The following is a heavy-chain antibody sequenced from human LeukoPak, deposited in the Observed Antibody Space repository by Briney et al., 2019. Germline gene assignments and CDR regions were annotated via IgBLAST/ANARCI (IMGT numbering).Heavy chain of an antibody. V-gene: IGHV3-30*04. Sequence: GGSLRLSCAASGLTFSSYAMHWVRQAPGKGLEWAAVISYDGSNKYYADSVKGRFTISRDNSKNTLYLQMNSLRAEDTAVYYCARLGYCSGGSCYRAFDIWGQGTMVTVSS. CDR2: ISYDGSNK. CDR3: ARLGYCSGGSCYRAFDI. CDR1: GLTFSSYA. J-gene: IGHJ3*02. D-gene: IGHD2-15*01.